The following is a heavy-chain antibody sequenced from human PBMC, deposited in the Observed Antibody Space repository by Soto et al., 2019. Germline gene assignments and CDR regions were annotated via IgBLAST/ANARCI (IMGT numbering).Heavy chain of an antibody. J-gene: IGHJ4*02. V-gene: IGHV3-23*01. CDR3: AKKVNSGPGSQYFDY. CDR1: GFIFSSYS. CDR2: FRTGGDDGTT. D-gene: IGHD3-10*01. Sequence: GSLRLSCAASGFIFSSYSMSWVRQAPGKGLEWVSGFRTGGDDGTTYYADSVKGRFTISRDNSKNTLFLQMNSLRAEDTAIYYCAKKVNSGPGSQYFDYWGQGTLVTVSS.